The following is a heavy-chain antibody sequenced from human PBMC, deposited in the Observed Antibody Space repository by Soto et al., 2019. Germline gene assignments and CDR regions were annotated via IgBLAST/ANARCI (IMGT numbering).Heavy chain of an antibody. V-gene: IGHV1-2*02. Sequence: GASVKVSCKASGYTFTGYYMHWVRQAPGQGLEWMGWINPNSGGTNYAQKIQGRVTMTRDTSIRTAYMELSRLRSDDTAVYYCARDRTLTSSRDRGYWGQGPLLTISS. D-gene: IGHD6-13*01. J-gene: IGHJ4*02. CDR3: ARDRTLTSSRDRGY. CDR1: GYTFTGYY. CDR2: INPNSGGT.